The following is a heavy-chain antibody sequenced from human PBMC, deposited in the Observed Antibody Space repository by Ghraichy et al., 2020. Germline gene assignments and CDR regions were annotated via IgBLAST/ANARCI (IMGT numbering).Heavy chain of an antibody. Sequence: GGSLRLSCAAPGFTFSNYAMSWVRQAPGKGLEWVSAVSGSGGSTYYADSVKGRFTISRDNSKNTLYLQMNSLRAEDTAIYYCASDTDSRGPVGADYWGQGTLVTVSS. CDR2: VSGSGGST. D-gene: IGHD3-22*01. CDR3: ASDTDSRGPVGADY. J-gene: IGHJ4*02. CDR1: GFTFSNYA. V-gene: IGHV3-23*01.